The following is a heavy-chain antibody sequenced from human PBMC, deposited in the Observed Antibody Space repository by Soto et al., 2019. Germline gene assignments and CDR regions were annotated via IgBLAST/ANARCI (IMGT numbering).Heavy chain of an antibody. Sequence: PGGSLRLSCAASGFTFNNYGMHWVRQAPGKGLEWVAVIWNDGNGYYYANSVKGRFTISRDNSKNTLYLQMSSLRAEDTAVYYCARGGNWFDPWGQGTLVTVS. V-gene: IGHV3-33*01. CDR2: IWNDGNGY. CDR1: GFTFNNYG. D-gene: IGHD3-10*01. CDR3: ARGGNWFDP. J-gene: IGHJ5*02.